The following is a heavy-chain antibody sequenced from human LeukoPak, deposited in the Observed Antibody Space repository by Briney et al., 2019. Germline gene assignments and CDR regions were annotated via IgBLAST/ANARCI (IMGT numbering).Heavy chain of an antibody. J-gene: IGHJ4*02. CDR3: TRRKGQLSPFDY. D-gene: IGHD6-13*01. Sequence: PSETLSLTCPLPGYSISSNHYWDWIRQPPGKGLERIGSIYHTGSTYYNPSLKSRVTLSIDTSKNQFSLKVTSVTAADTAVYFCTRRKGQLSPFDYWGQGTLVTVSS. CDR2: IYHTGST. CDR1: GYSISSNHY. V-gene: IGHV4-38-2*01.